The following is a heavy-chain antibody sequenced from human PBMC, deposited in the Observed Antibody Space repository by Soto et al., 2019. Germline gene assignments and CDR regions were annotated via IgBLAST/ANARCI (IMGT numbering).Heavy chain of an antibody. J-gene: IGHJ4*02. D-gene: IGHD3-10*01. Sequence: SETLSLTCAVYGGSFSGYYWSWIRQPPGKGLEWIGEINHSGSTNYNPSLKSRVTISVDTSKNQFSLKLSPVTAADTAVYYCARVYGSGSYVAPADYWGQGTRVTVAS. CDR2: INHSGST. CDR1: GGSFSGYY. CDR3: ARVYGSGSYVAPADY. V-gene: IGHV4-34*01.